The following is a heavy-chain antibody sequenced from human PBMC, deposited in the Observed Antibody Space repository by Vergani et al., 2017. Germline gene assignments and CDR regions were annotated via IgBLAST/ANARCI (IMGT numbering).Heavy chain of an antibody. V-gene: IGHV3-33*01. J-gene: IGHJ4*02. D-gene: IGHD6-6*01. CDR2: IWYDGSNK. Sequence: QVQLVESGGGVVQPGRSLRLSCAASGFTFSSYGLHWVRQAPGKGLEWVTVIWYDGSNKYYAESVKGRFTISRDNSKNTLYLQMNSLRAEDTAVYYCARNQYSSSSPFDYWGQGTLVTVSS. CDR1: GFTFSSYG. CDR3: ARNQYSSSSPFDY.